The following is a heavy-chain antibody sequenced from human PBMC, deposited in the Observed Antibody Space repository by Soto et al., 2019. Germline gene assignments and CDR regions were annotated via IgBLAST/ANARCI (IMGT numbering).Heavy chain of an antibody. D-gene: IGHD3-10*01. CDR2: IYYSGST. CDR3: ARHLGKQYYYGSGSYPTYYYGMDV. J-gene: IGHJ6*02. V-gene: IGHV4-39*01. CDR1: GGSISSSSYY. Sequence: LETLSLTCTVSGGSISSSSYYWGWIRQPPGKGLEWIGRIYYSGSTYYNPSLKSRVTISVDTSKNQFSLKLSSVTAADTAVYYCARHLGKQYYYGSGSYPTYYYGMDVWGQGTTVTVSS.